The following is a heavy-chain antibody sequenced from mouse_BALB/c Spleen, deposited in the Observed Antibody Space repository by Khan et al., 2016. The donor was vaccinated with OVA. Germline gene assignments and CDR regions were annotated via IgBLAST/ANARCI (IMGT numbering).Heavy chain of an antibody. D-gene: IGHD1-1*02. CDR3: ARSPCGTVAY. J-gene: IGHJ3*01. CDR2: ISSDGGYT. V-gene: IGHV5-9-3*01. Sequence: EVQGVESGGGLVKPGGSLKLSCAASGFTFSTYAMSWVRQTPEKRLEWVATISSDGGYTYYPDSVKGRFTISRDNAKNTLYLQMSSLRSEDTAMYNCARSPCGTVAYWGQGTLVTVSA. CDR1: GFTFSTYA.